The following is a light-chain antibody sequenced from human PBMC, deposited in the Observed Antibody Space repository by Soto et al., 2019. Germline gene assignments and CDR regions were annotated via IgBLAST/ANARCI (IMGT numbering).Light chain of an antibody. CDR2: GAS. V-gene: IGKV3-11*01. J-gene: IGKJ5*01. CDR3: HQRYDWPIT. Sequence: EIVLTQSPGTLSLSPGERATLSCRASQSVSSSLDWYQQKPGQAPRLLIYGASTRATGIPARFSGSGSGTDFTLTISSLEPEDFAVYYCHQRYDWPITFGQGTRLEI. CDR1: QSVSSS.